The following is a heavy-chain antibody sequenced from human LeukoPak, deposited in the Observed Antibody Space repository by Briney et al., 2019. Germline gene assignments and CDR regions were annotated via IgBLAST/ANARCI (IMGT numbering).Heavy chain of an antibody. CDR2: IYYSGST. CDR3: ARHGYCSSTSCCGGWFDP. D-gene: IGHD2-2*03. J-gene: IGHJ5*02. V-gene: IGHV4-39*01. CDR1: GGSITDYY. Sequence: SETLSLTCNVSGGSITDYYWGWIRQPPGKGLEWIGSIYYSGSTYYNPSLKSRVTISVDTSKNQFSLKLSSVTAADTAVYYCARHGYCSSTSCCGGWFDPWGQGTLVTVSS.